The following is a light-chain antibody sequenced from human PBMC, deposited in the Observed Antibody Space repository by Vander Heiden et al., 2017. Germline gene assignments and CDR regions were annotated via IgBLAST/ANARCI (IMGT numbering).Light chain of an antibody. V-gene: IGKV3-20*01. J-gene: IGKJ4*01. Sequence: EILFTQSPDTLSLSPGERATLSCRATQSVSSSYVAWYQQKPGQSPRLLIYGASSRAAGIPDRFSGSGSGTDFALTISRLEPEDFAVYFCQQYYRSPLTFGGGTKVEIK. CDR3: QQYYRSPLT. CDR2: GAS. CDR1: QSVSSSY.